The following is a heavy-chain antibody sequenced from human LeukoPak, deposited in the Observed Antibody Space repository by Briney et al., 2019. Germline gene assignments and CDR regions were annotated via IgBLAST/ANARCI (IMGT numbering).Heavy chain of an antibody. V-gene: IGHV3-53*01. J-gene: IGHJ4*02. Sequence: GGSLRLSCTVSGFTVSSNSMSWVRQAPGKGLEWVSFIYSDNTHYSDSVKGRFTISRDNAKNSLYLQMNSLRAEDTAVYYCARESADQLWFGEYYFDYWGQGTLVTVSS. CDR2: IYSDNT. CDR3: ARESADQLWFGEYYFDY. D-gene: IGHD3-10*01. CDR1: GFTVSSNS.